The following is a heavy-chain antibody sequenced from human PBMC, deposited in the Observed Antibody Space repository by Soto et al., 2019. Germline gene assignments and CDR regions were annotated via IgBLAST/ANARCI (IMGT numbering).Heavy chain of an antibody. CDR2: INAGNGNT. D-gene: IGHD4-17*01. CDR3: ARDRPDYGDSRRWFDYYYCGMDV. V-gene: IGHV1-3*05. J-gene: IGHJ6*02. Sequence: QVQLVQSGAEEKKPGASVKVSCKASGYTFTSYAMHWVRQAPGQRLEWMGWINAGNGNTKYSQKFQGRVTITRDTSASTAYMELSSLRSEDTAVYYCARDRPDYGDSRRWFDYYYCGMDVWGQGTTVTVSS. CDR1: GYTFTSYA.